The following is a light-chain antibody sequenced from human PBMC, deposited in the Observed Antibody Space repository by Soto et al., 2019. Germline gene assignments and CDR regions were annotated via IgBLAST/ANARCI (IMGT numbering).Light chain of an antibody. CDR3: QQFGGSPPVT. Sequence: EIVLTQSPGTLSLSPGEGATLSCRASQSISSSYLAWYQQKPGQAPRLLIYGASSRATGTPDRFSGSGSGTDFTLTISRLEPEDSAVYYCQQFGGSPPVTFGGGTKVEI. V-gene: IGKV3-20*01. CDR1: QSISSSY. CDR2: GAS. J-gene: IGKJ4*01.